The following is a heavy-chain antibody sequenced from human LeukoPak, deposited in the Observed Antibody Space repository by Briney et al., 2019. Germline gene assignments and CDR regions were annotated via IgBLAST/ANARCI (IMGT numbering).Heavy chain of an antibody. D-gene: IGHD6-13*01. Sequence: SETLSLTCTVSGGSINNYYWTWIRQPPGKGLEWIGFVYYSGSTNYNPTLKSRVTVSLDTSRNQYSLKLSSVTAADTDVYYCARRARATAGGDYFDYWGQGTLVTVSS. J-gene: IGHJ4*02. CDR2: VYYSGST. V-gene: IGHV4-59*08. CDR1: GGSINNYY. CDR3: ARRARATAGGDYFDY.